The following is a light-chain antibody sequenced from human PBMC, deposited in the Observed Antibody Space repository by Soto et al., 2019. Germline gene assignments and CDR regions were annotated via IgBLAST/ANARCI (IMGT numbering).Light chain of an antibody. J-gene: IGKJ1*01. V-gene: IGKV3-15*01. CDR3: QHYQNLWA. CDR2: RAS. CDR1: QSVYSN. Sequence: EIVMTQSPATLSVSPGERATLSCRASQSVYSNVAWYQQRPGQAPRLLIYRASTRATGIPARFSGSGSGTEFTLTSSSLQSEDVAVYDCQHYQNLWAFGQGIKVESK.